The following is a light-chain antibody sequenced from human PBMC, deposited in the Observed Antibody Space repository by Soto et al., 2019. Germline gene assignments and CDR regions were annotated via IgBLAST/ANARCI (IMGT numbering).Light chain of an antibody. CDR3: VAWDDSLSGVV. J-gene: IGLJ3*02. V-gene: IGLV1-47*01. Sequence: QSVLTQPPSASGTPGQSVTISCSGSSSNIGSNYVYWYQQLPGTAPKLLICRNNQRPSGVPDRFSGSKSGTSASLAISGLRSEDEADYYCVAWDDSLSGVVFGGGTKVTVL. CDR2: RNN. CDR1: SSNIGSNY.